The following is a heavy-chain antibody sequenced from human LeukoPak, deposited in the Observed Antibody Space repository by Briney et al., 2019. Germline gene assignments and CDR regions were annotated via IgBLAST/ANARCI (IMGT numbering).Heavy chain of an antibody. Sequence: PGGSLRLSCAASGFTFSSYAMTWVRQTPGKGLEWVSAISGSGGSTYYADSVKGRFTISRDNSKNTLYLQMNSLRAEDTAVYYCEAGGYDLYYMDVWGKGTTVTISS. CDR2: ISGSGGST. V-gene: IGHV3-23*01. D-gene: IGHD5-12*01. CDR1: GFTFSSYA. CDR3: EAGGYDLYYMDV. J-gene: IGHJ6*03.